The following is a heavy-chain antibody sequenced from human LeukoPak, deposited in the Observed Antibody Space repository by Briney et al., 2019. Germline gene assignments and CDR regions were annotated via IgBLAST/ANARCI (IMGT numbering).Heavy chain of an antibody. CDR3: ARVSRAARPPCYGMDV. CDR2: IYYSGST. Sequence: SQTLSLTCTVSGGSISSGGYYWSWIRQHPGKGLEWIGYIYYSGSTYYNPSLKSRVTISVDTSKNQFSLKLSSVTAADTAVYYCARVSRAARPPCYGMDVWGQGTTVTVSS. V-gene: IGHV4-31*03. J-gene: IGHJ6*02. CDR1: GGSISSGGYY. D-gene: IGHD6-6*01.